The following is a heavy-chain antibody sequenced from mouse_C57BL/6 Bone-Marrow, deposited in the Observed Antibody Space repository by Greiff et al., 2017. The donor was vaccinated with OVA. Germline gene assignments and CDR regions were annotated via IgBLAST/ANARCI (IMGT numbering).Heavy chain of an antibody. Sequence: QVQLQQPGAELVKPGASVKLSCKASGYTFTSYWMHWVKQRPGQGLEWIGMIHPNSGSTNYNEKFKSKATLTVDKSSSTAYMPLSSLTSEDSAVDYCARADRDYGYAWFAYWGQGTLVTVSA. V-gene: IGHV1-64*01. CDR2: IHPNSGST. D-gene: IGHD2-2*01. CDR3: ARADRDYGYAWFAY. CDR1: GYTFTSYW. J-gene: IGHJ3*01.